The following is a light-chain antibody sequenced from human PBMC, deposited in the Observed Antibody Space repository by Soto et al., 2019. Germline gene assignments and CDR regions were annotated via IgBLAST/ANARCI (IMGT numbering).Light chain of an antibody. J-gene: IGLJ2*01. CDR1: SSDIGGYKF. CDR2: DVS. CDR3: SSYTSSSTLRV. Sequence: QSALTQPASVSESPGQSITISCTGTSSDIGGYKFVSWYQQRPGKAPKLIIYDVSDRPSGVSNRFSGSKSDNTASLTISGLQAEDEAHYYCSSYTSSSTLRVFGGGTKLTVL. V-gene: IGLV2-14*01.